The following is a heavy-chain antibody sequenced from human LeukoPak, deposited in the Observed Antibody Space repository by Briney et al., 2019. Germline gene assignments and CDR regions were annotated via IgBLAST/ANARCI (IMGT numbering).Heavy chain of an antibody. D-gene: IGHD5-12*01. CDR2: MNPNSGNT. V-gene: IGHV1-8*02. J-gene: IGHJ6*02. Sequence: ASVKVSCKASGYTFTSYGISWVRQATGQGLEWMGWMNPNSGNTGYAQKFQGRVTMTRNTSISTAYMELSSLRSEDTAVYYCAREWVLDYYYYGMDVWGQGTTVTVSS. CDR3: AREWVLDYYYYGMDV. CDR1: GYTFTSYG.